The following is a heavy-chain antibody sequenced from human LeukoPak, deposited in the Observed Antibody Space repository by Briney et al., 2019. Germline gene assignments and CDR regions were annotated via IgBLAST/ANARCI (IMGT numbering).Heavy chain of an antibody. V-gene: IGHV3-64*01. CDR1: GFSLSSYT. D-gene: IGHD6-13*01. Sequence: PGGSLRLSCAASGFSLSSYTMHWVRQAPGKGLEYVSVISSNGGSTYYANSVKGRFTISRDNSKNTLYLQMGSLRAEDMAVYYCARRGAAAGTSDYWGQGTLVTVSS. J-gene: IGHJ4*02. CDR2: ISSNGGST. CDR3: ARRGAAAGTSDY.